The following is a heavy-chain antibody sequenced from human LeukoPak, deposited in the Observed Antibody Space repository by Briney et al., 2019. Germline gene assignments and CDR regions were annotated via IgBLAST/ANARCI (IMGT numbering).Heavy chain of an antibody. CDR3: ARDLSPVVGVGLGY. V-gene: IGHV4-61*01. D-gene: IGHD1-26*01. CDR2: IYYSGST. Sequence: SETLSLTCNVSGASVSSGSYYWSWIRQPPGKGLEWIGYIYYSGSTNYNPSLKSRVTISVDTSKNQFSLKLSSVTAADTAVYYCARDLSPVVGVGLGYWGQGTLVTVSS. J-gene: IGHJ4*02. CDR1: GASVSSGSYY.